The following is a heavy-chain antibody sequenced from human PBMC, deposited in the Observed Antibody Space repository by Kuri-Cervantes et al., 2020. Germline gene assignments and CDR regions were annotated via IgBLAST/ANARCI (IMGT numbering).Heavy chain of an antibody. CDR1: GFTFSSYW. V-gene: IGHV3-30-3*01. D-gene: IGHD3-10*01. J-gene: IGHJ3*02. CDR2: ISYDGSNK. Sequence: GGSLRLSCAASGFTFSSYWMTWVRRAPGKGLEWVAVISYDGSNKYYADSVKGRFTISRDNSKNTLYLQMNSLRAEDTAVYYCARGGVRGVIDGFDIWGQGTMVTVSS. CDR3: ARGGVRGVIDGFDI.